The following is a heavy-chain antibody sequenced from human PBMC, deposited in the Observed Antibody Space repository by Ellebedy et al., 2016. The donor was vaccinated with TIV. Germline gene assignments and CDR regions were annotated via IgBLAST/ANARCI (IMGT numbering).Heavy chain of an antibody. CDR2: VYRFDDD. Sequence: SGPTLVQPTQTLTLTCTFSGFSLSTTGVGVGWFRQPPGKALEWLAFVYRFDDDRYSPSLKSRLTVTKDTSTNQVVLTVTNMDPVDTATYYCSHFQYGSGIDFWGQGIRVTVSS. D-gene: IGHD3-10*01. CDR3: SHFQYGSGIDF. V-gene: IGHV2-5*01. CDR1: GFSLSTTGVG. J-gene: IGHJ4*02.